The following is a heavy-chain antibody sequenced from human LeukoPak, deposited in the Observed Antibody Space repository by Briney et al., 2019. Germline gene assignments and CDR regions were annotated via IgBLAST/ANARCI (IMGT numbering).Heavy chain of an antibody. V-gene: IGHV1-69*05. CDR2: IIPIFGTA. CDR1: GGTFSSYA. J-gene: IGHJ4*02. D-gene: IGHD2-15*01. Sequence: SVKVSCKASGGTFSSYAISWVRQAPGQGLEWMGRIIPIFGTANYAQKFQGRVTITTDESTSTAYMELSSLRSEDTAVYYCARDHYCSGGSCYQGYFDYWGQGTLVTVSS. CDR3: ARDHYCSGGSCYQGYFDY.